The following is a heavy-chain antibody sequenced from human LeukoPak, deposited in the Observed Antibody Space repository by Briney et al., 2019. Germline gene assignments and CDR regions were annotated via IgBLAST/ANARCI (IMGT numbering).Heavy chain of an antibody. CDR2: IKKDGREY. CDR1: RFTFSSYW. J-gene: IGHJ3*02. V-gene: IGHV3-7*01. Sequence: GGSLRLSCAASRFTFSSYWMIWVGQAPGKGREGVANIKKDGREYYYVHSGKGRFTISRDNAKDSLDLQMHSLSDKDTDFFSCARVSRKDALYIWARGTGVRVS. CDR3: ARVSRKDALYI.